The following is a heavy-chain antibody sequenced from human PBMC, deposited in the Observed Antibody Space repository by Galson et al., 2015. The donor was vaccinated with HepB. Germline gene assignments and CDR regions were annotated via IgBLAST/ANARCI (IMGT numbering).Heavy chain of an antibody. CDR2: ISGSGGST. CDR3: ARDPRGTYGALDI. CDR1: GFTSSRYV. Sequence: SLRLSCAASGFTSSRYVISWVRQAPGKGQEWVSAISGSGGSTYYAGSVKGRFTISRDNSKSTLYLQMNSLRAEDTAVYYCARDPRGTYGALDIWGQGTMVAVSS. V-gene: IGHV3-23*01. D-gene: IGHD1-26*01. J-gene: IGHJ3*02.